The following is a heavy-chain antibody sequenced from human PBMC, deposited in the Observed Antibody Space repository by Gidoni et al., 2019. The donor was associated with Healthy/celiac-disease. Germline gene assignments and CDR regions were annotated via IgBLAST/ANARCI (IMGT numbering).Heavy chain of an antibody. CDR1: GYTFTSSV. CDR2: MNPNSGNP. CDR3: ARKGGDIAVAGQYYYYGMDV. D-gene: IGHD6-19*01. J-gene: IGHJ6*02. Sequence: QVQLVQSGAEVKKPGASVKVSCKASGYTFTSSVINWVRQATGQGLEWMGWMNPNSGNPGYEQKFQGRVTMTRNTSISTAYMELSSLRSEDTAVYYCARKGGDIAVAGQYYYYGMDVWGQGTTVTVSS. V-gene: IGHV1-8*01.